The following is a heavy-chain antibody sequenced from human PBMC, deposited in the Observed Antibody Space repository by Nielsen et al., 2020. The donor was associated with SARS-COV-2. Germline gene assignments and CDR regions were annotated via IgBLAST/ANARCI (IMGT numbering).Heavy chain of an antibody. J-gene: IGHJ5*02. D-gene: IGHD3-3*01. CDR1: GFTFSSYG. V-gene: IGHV3-33*01. CDR3: AREEGDFWSGYLNWFDP. CDR2: IWYDGSNK. Sequence: GESLKISCAASGFTFSSYGMHWVRQAPGKGLEWVAVIWYDGSNKYYADSVKSRFTISRDNSKNTLYLQMNSLRAEDTAVYYCAREEGDFWSGYLNWFDPWGQGTLVTVSS.